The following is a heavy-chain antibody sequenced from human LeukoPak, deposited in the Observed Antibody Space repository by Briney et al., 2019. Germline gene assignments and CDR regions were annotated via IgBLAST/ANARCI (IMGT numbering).Heavy chain of an antibody. CDR1: GFTSSSYA. V-gene: IGHV3-30*04. CDR3: ARDGVRYSGYDTYYFDY. J-gene: IGHJ4*02. D-gene: IGHD5-12*01. Sequence: PGGSLRLSCAASGFTSSSYAMHWVRQAPGKGLEWVAVISYDGSNKYYADSVKGRFTISRDNSKNTLYLQMNSLRAEDTAVYYCARDGVRYSGYDTYYFDYWGQGTLVTVSS. CDR2: ISYDGSNK.